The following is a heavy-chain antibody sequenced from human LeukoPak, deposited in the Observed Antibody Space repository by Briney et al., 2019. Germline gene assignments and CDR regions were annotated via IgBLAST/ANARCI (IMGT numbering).Heavy chain of an antibody. J-gene: IGHJ4*02. CDR3: AKGGSAWDNPFDY. CDR1: GYTFTVYY. Sequence: ASVKVSCKASGYTFTVYYIHWVRQAPGRGLEWMGWINPNSGGTNYAQNFQGRVTMNRDTSIGTAYMELSRLRVDDTAVYYCAKGGSAWDNPFDYWGQGTLVTVSS. CDR2: INPNSGGT. V-gene: IGHV1-2*02. D-gene: IGHD6-19*01.